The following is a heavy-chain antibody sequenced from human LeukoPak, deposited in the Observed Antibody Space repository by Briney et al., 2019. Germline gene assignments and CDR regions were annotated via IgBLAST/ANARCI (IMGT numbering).Heavy chain of an antibody. Sequence: SETLSLTCTVSGGSISSYYWSWIRQPPGKGLEWIGYIYTSGSTNYNPSLKRRVTISVDTSKNQFSLKLSSVTAADTAVYYCARLRGSPRHYYYYYYMDVWGKGTTVTVSS. CDR2: IYTSGST. D-gene: IGHD3-16*01. CDR1: GGSISSYY. J-gene: IGHJ6*03. CDR3: ARLRGSPRHYYYYYYMDV. V-gene: IGHV4-4*09.